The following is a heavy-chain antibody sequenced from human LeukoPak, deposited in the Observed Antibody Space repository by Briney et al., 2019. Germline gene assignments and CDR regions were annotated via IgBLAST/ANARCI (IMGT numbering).Heavy chain of an antibody. CDR2: ISSGKTYI. J-gene: IGHJ4*02. V-gene: IGHV3-21*01. CDR1: GVTFSSYS. D-gene: IGHD6-19*01. Sequence: GGSLRLSCAASGVTFSSYSMNWVRQAPGKGLEWVSYISSGKTYIYYADSVKDRFTISRDNAKSSVYLQMNSLRVEDTAVYYCAGIGVAGQFDYWGQGTLVTVSS. CDR3: AGIGVAGQFDY.